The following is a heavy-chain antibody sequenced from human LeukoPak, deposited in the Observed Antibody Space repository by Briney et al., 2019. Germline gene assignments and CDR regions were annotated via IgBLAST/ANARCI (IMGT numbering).Heavy chain of an antibody. CDR3: ARDSLGIANWFDP. CDR1: GFTFSSYS. V-gene: IGHV3-21*01. Sequence: GGSLRLSCAASGFTFSSYSMNWVRQAPGKGLEWVSSISSSSSSYIYYADSVKGRFTISRDNAKNSLYLQMNSLRAEDTAVYYCARDSLGIANWFDPWGQGTLVTVSS. D-gene: IGHD6-13*01. CDR2: ISSSSSSYI. J-gene: IGHJ5*02.